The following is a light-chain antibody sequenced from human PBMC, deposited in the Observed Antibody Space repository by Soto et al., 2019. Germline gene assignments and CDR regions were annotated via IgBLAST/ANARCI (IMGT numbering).Light chain of an antibody. J-gene: IGLJ2*01. V-gene: IGLV2-11*01. CDR1: SSDIGGYDD. CDR3: CSYAGSYVVI. Sequence: QSVLTQPRSMSGSPGQSVTISCAGTSSDIGGYDDVSWYQQYPGKAPKVVIYGVNKRPSGVPDRFSGSKFANRASLTISGLQAEDEAYYYCCSYAGSYVVIFGGGTKVTVL. CDR2: GVN.